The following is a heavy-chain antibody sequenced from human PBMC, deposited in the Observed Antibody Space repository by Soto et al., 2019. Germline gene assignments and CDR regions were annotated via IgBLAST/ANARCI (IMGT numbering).Heavy chain of an antibody. CDR1: GGSVNSYY. CDR2: IYYSGST. J-gene: IGHJ4*02. Sequence: QVQLQQSGPGLVKPSETLSLTCTVSGGSVNSYYWSWIRQPPGKGLEWIGDIYYSGSTNYNPSLKRRSTTSVETSKKNFSLKMSSVAAADTAVYYCAGGGDYYANPSYYSWGQGTLVTVSS. CDR3: AGGGDYYANPSYYS. D-gene: IGHD3-10*01. V-gene: IGHV4-59*02.